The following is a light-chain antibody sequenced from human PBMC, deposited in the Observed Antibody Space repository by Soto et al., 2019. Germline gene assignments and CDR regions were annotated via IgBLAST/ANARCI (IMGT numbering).Light chain of an antibody. CDR3: QQRSNWPPLT. J-gene: IGKJ4*01. CDR2: DAS. V-gene: IGKV3-11*01. Sequence: IVLTQSPGTLSLSPGERATLSCRASQSVSSDLVWYQQKPGQAPRLLIYDASNRATGIPARFSGSGSGTDFTLTISSLEPEDFAVYYCQQRSNWPPLTFGGGTKVDIK. CDR1: QSVSSD.